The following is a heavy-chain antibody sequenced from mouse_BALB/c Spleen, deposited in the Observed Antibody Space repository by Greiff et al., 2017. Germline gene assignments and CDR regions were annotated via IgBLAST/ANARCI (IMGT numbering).Heavy chain of an antibody. CDR1: GFTFSSYG. V-gene: IGHV5-6*01. CDR2: ISSGGSYT. J-gene: IGHJ3*01. Sequence: EVQVVESGGDLVKPGGSLKLSCAASGFTFSSYGMSWVRQTPNKRLEWVATISSGGSYTYYPDSVKGRFTISRDNAKNTLYLQMSSLKSEDTAMYYCARQGGFITTATGFAYWGQGTLVTVSA. D-gene: IGHD1-2*01. CDR3: ARQGGFITTATGFAY.